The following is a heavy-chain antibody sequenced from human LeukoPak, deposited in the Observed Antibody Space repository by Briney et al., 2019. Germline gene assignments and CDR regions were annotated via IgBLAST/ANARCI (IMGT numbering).Heavy chain of an antibody. CDR1: GFIFSDDN. V-gene: IGHV3-30*03. Sequence: GGSLRLSCAASGFIFSDDNMNWVRQAPGKGLEWVAVISYDGSNKYYADSVKGRFTISRDNSKNTLYLQMNSLRAEDTAVYYCASRHYDFGYYWGQGTQVTVSS. D-gene: IGHD4-17*01. J-gene: IGHJ4*02. CDR2: ISYDGSNK. CDR3: ASRHYDFGYY.